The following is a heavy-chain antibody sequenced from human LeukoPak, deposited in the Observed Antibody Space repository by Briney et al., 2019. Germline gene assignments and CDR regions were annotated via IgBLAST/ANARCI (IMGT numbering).Heavy chain of an antibody. V-gene: IGHV1-46*03. CDR2: INPRGGST. Sequence: EASVKVSCEASGYTFTNYYMHWVRQAPGQGLEWMGVINPRGGSTRYAHKFQGRVTMTRDTHTSTLSIYLSSLRSVDTALYFCASGYNRDYWGQGTLVTVSS. CDR3: ASGYNRDY. D-gene: IGHD5-24*01. J-gene: IGHJ4*02. CDR1: GYTFTNYY.